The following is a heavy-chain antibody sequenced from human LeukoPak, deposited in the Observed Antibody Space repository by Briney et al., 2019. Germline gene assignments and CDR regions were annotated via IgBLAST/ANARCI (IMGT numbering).Heavy chain of an antibody. D-gene: IGHD6-6*01. CDR1: GFTFSSYS. CDR2: ISSSSSYI. Sequence: GGSLRLSCAASGFTFSSYSMNWVRQAPGKGLEWVSSISSSSSYIYCADSVKGRFTISRDNAKNSLYLQMNSLRAEDTAVYYCAREGYSSSPRDYYYYMDVWGKGTTVTVSS. V-gene: IGHV3-21*01. J-gene: IGHJ6*03. CDR3: AREGYSSSPRDYYYYMDV.